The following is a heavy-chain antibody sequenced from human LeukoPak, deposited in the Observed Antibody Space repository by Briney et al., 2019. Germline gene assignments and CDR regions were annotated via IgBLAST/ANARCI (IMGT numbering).Heavy chain of an antibody. CDR1: GFTFSSYA. CDR2: ISGCGGST. J-gene: IGHJ4*02. CDR3: AKVGRAPYTAMVTFYFDY. V-gene: IGHV3-23*01. D-gene: IGHD5-18*01. Sequence: GGSLRLSCAASGFTFSSYAMSWVRQAPGKGLEWVSAISGCGGSTYYADSVKGRFTISRDNYKNTLYLQMNSLRAEDTAVYYCAKVGRAPYTAMVTFYFDYWGQGTLVTVSS.